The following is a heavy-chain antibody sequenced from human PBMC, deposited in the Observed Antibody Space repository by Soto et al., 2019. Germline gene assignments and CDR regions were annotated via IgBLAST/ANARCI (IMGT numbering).Heavy chain of an antibody. Sequence: GGSLRLSCAASGFTFSSYWMSWVSQAPGKRLEWVANIKQDGSEKYYVDSVKGRFTISRDNAKNSLYLQMNSLRAEDTAVYYCARCPLGYCISTSCGYSSGWYGDDAFDIWGQGTMVTVSS. J-gene: IGHJ3*02. CDR3: ARCPLGYCISTSCGYSSGWYGDDAFDI. V-gene: IGHV3-7*01. CDR1: GFTFSSYW. D-gene: IGHD2-2*01. CDR2: IKQDGSEK.